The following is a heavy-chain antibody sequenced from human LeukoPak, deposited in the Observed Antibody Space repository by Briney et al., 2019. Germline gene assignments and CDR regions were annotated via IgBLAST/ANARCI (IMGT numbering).Heavy chain of an antibody. CDR1: GGSISSYY. D-gene: IGHD3-22*01. J-gene: IGHJ4*02. CDR3: ARQGDSGRSYDY. V-gene: IGHV4-59*08. Sequence: SETLSLTCTVSGGSISSYYWSWIRQPPGKGLGWIGHIYYSGSTNYNPSLKSRVTISLDTSKNQFSLNLRSVTAADTAVYFCARQGDSGRSYDYWGQGTLVTVSS. CDR2: IYYSGST.